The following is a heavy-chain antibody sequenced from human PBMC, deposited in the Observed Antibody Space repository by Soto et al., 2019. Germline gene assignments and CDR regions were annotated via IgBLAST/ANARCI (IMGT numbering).Heavy chain of an antibody. CDR1: GFTFSSYA. V-gene: IGHV3-30-3*01. Sequence: SLRLSCAASGFTFSSYAMHWVRQAPGKGLEWVAVISYDGSNKYYADSVKGRFTISRDNAKNSLYLQMNSLRAEDTAVYYCARYRSSGWYDVCGQRTLVTVSS. CDR2: ISYDGSNK. J-gene: IGHJ5*02. CDR3: ARYRSSGWYDV. D-gene: IGHD6-19*01.